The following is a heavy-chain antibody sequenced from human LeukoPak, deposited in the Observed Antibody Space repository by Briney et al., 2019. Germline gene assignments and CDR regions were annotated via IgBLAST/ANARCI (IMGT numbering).Heavy chain of an antibody. J-gene: IGHJ5*01. Sequence: SETLSLTCAVSGASVSSSTYFWGWIRKPPGEGPEWLGSVSHSGATYYNLSLKSRVTISLDTSKNQITLTVTSVTVADTALYFCTSRIVVSPTAIETWFDSWGQGTLVTVS. CDR2: VSHSGAT. D-gene: IGHD2-2*01. CDR3: TSRIVVSPTAIETWFDS. CDR1: GASVSSSTYF. V-gene: IGHV4-39*06.